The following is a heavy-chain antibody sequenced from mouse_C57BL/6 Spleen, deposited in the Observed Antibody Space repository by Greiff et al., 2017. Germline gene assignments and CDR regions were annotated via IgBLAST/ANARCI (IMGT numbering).Heavy chain of an antibody. CDR1: GYTFTSYW. Sequence: VKLMESGAELVKPGASVKLSCKASGYTFTSYWMHWVKQRPGQGLEWIGMIHPNSGSTNYNEKFKSKATLTVDKSSSTAYMQLSSLTSEDSAVYYCAREPNWGRYYFDYWGQGTTLTVSS. J-gene: IGHJ2*01. D-gene: IGHD4-1*02. CDR3: AREPNWGRYYFDY. CDR2: IHPNSGST. V-gene: IGHV1-64*01.